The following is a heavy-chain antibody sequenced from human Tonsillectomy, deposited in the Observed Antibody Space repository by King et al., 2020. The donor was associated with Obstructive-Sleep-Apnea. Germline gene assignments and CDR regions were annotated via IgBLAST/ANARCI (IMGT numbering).Heavy chain of an antibody. CDR2: VGTAGDT. CDR3: ARVRGIAAAGGAFDL. CDR1: GFIFGNYD. V-gene: IGHV3-13*04. Sequence: VQLVESGGGWVQPGGSLRLSCAASGFIFGNYDMHWVRRATGKGLEWVSAVGTAGDTNYPGSVKGRFTISRENAKNSLYLQMNSLRAGDTAVYYCARVRGIAAAGGAFDLWGQGTMVTVSS. J-gene: IGHJ3*01. D-gene: IGHD6-13*01.